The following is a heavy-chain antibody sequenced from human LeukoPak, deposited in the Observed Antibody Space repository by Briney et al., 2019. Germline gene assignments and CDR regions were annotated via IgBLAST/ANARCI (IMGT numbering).Heavy chain of an antibody. D-gene: IGHD6-19*01. CDR3: AREDYSRGSFSFDI. V-gene: IGHV1-3*01. Sequence: ASVKVSCTASGYTFTSSGMHWVRQAPGQRLEWMGWINAGTGETKYSQKLQGRVTMTRDTSASAAYMDLSSLTSEDTAMYYCAREDYSRGSFSFDIWGQGTLVIVSS. CDR1: GYTFTSSG. CDR2: INAGTGET. J-gene: IGHJ4*02.